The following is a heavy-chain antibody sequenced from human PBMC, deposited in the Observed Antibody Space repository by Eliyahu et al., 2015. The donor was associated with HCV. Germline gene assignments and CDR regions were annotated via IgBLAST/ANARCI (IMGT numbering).Heavy chain of an antibody. J-gene: IGHJ4*02. CDR1: GFTFSSYG. CDR2: IWYDGSNK. D-gene: IGHD5-18*01. V-gene: IGHV3-33*01. CDR3: ARETPIRGYSHYYFDY. Sequence: QVQLVESGGGVVQPGRSLRLSCAASGFTFSSYGMHWVRQAPGKGLGWVAVIWYDGSNKYYADSVKGRFTISRDNSENTLYLQMNSLRAEDTAVYYCARETPIRGYSHYYFDYWGQGTLVTVSS.